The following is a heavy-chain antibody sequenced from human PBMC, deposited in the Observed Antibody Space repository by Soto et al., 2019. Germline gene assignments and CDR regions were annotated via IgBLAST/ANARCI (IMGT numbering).Heavy chain of an antibody. CDR1: GGTFSSYA. CDR3: ARGPAYPKLYCSGGSCYSFDY. J-gene: IGHJ4*02. D-gene: IGHD2-15*01. V-gene: IGHV1-69*01. Sequence: QVQLVQSGAEVKKPGSSVKVSCKASGGTFSSYAISWVRQAPGQGLEWMGGIIPIFGTANYAQKFQGRVTITADESTSTAYMELSSLRSEDTAVYYCARGPAYPKLYCSGGSCYSFDYWGQGTLVTVSS. CDR2: IIPIFGTA.